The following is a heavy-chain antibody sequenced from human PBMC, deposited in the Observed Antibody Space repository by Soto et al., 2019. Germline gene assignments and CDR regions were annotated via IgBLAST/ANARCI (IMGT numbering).Heavy chain of an antibody. J-gene: IGHJ4*02. D-gene: IGHD4-17*01. CDR3: AKEKTPQTYGDYNAFVY. Sequence: QVQLVESGGGVVQPGRSLRLSCAASGFTFSSYGMHWVRQAPGKGLEWVAVISYDGSNKYYADSVKGRFTISRDNSKITLYLQMNSLRAEDTAVYYCAKEKTPQTYGDYNAFVYWGQGTLVTVSS. V-gene: IGHV3-30*18. CDR1: GFTFSSYG. CDR2: ISYDGSNK.